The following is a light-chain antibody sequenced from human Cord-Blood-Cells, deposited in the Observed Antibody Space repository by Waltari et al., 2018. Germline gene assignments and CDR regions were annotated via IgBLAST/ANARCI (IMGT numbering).Light chain of an antibody. Sequence: QSVLTQPPSVSAAPGQKVTISCSGSSSNIGKNYVSWYQQLPGTAPKLLIYDNNRPPSEIPNRFSGSKSGTSATLGITGLQTGDEADYYCGTWDSSLSAVVFGGGPKLTVL. CDR3: GTWDSSLSAVV. V-gene: IGLV1-51*01. J-gene: IGLJ2*01. CDR1: SSNIGKNY. CDR2: DNN.